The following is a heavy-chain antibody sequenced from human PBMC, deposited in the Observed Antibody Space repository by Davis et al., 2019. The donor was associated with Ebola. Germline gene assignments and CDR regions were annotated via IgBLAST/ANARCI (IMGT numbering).Heavy chain of an antibody. CDR3: AKSLNSGWRPFDY. CDR2: ISDSGGST. J-gene: IGHJ4*02. D-gene: IGHD6-19*01. Sequence: PGGSLRLSCAASGFTFSSYAMTWVRQAPGKGLEWVSIISDSGGSTYYADSVKGRFTISRDNSKDTLYLQMNSLRAEDTAVYYCAKSLNSGWRPFDYWGQGTLVTVSS. CDR1: GFTFSSYA. V-gene: IGHV3-23*01.